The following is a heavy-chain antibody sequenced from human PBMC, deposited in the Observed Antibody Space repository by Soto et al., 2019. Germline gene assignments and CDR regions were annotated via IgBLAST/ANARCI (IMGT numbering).Heavy chain of an antibody. J-gene: IGHJ6*02. CDR2: IYYSGSI. CDR1: GGSISSDIYH. CDR3: AREDDGGDRDYYGLDV. D-gene: IGHD2-21*02. Sequence: SETLSLTCTVSGGSISSDIYHWTWIRQSPGKGLEWIGYIYYSGSIFFNPSFKSRVTISVDTSKNQFSLQLSSVTAADTAVYFCAREDDGGDRDYYGLDVWGQGTTVTVSS. V-gene: IGHV4-30-4*08.